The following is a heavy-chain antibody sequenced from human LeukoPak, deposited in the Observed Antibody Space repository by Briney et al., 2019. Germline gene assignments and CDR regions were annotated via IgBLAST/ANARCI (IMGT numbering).Heavy chain of an antibody. Sequence: GGSLRLSCAASGFTFGSYGMHWVRQAPGKGLEWVSSISSSSSYIYYADSVKGRFTISRDNSKNTLYLQMNSLRAEDTAVYYCPQADYYDSSGYGEHAFDIWGQGTMVTVSS. V-gene: IGHV3-21*04. CDR3: PQADYYDSSGYGEHAFDI. CDR2: ISSSSSYI. CDR1: GFTFGSYG. D-gene: IGHD3-22*01. J-gene: IGHJ3*02.